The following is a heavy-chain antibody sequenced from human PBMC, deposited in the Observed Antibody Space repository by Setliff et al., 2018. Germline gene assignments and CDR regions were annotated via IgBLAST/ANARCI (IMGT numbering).Heavy chain of an antibody. D-gene: IGHD2-2*01. J-gene: IGHJ6*03. CDR3: ARGIIAYASWAPNKHAYYYYMDV. V-gene: IGHV1-46*01. CDR2: INPTGEST. CDR1: GYTLSSYY. Sequence: ASVKVSCKASGYTLSSYYMHCVRQAPGQGLEWMGLINPTGESTVYAEKFQGRVSMTRDTSTSTVYMDLESLKSGDTAIYYCARGIIAYASWAPNKHAYYYYMDVWGNGTTVTVSS.